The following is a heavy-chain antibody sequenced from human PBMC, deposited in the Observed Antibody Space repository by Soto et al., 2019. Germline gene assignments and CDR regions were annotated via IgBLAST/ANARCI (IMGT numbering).Heavy chain of an antibody. D-gene: IGHD2-15*01. V-gene: IGHV3-7*01. CDR1: GFTFSSYW. CDR3: ASNVVVVAAGAFDI. CDR2: IKQDGSEK. Sequence: GGSLRLSCAASGFTFSSYWMSWVRQAPGKGLEWVANIKQDGSEKYYVDSVKGRFTISRDNAKNSLYLQMNSLRAEDTAVYYCASNVVVVAAGAFDIWGQGTMVT. J-gene: IGHJ3*02.